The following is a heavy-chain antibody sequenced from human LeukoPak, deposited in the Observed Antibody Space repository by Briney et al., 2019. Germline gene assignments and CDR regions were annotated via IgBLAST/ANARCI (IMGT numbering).Heavy chain of an antibody. D-gene: IGHD4-23*01. Sequence: KPSETLSLTCAVYGGSFSGYYWSWIRQPPGKGLEWIGEINHSGSTNYNPSLKSRVTISVDTSKNQFSLKLSSVTAADTAVYYCARGPHPLGGNGREDYWGQGTLVTVSS. CDR2: INHSGST. CDR3: ARGPHPLGGNGREDY. J-gene: IGHJ4*02. CDR1: GGSFSGYY. V-gene: IGHV4-34*01.